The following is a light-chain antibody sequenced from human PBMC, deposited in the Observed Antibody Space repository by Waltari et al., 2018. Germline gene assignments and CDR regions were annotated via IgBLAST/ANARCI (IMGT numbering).Light chain of an antibody. CDR1: QGISSA. Sequence: AIQLTQSPSSLSASVGDRVTITCRASQGISSALAWYQQKPGKAPNLLIYDSSSLESGFPSRFSGSGSGTEFTLTISSLQPADFATYYCQQLNSYPVTFGGGTKVEIK. V-gene: IGKV1-13*02. CDR3: QQLNSYPVT. J-gene: IGKJ4*01. CDR2: DSS.